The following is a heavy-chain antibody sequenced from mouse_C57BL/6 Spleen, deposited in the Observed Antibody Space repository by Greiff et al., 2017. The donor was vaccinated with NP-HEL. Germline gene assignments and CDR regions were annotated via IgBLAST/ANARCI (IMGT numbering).Heavy chain of an antibody. CDR2: ISDGGSYT. V-gene: IGHV5-4*01. J-gene: IGHJ3*01. D-gene: IGHD2-2*01. CDR1: GFTFSSYA. Sequence: EVHLVESGGGLVKPGGSLKLSCAASGFTFSSYAMSWVRQTPEKRLEWVATISDGGSYTYYPDNVKGRFTISRDNAKNNLYLQMSHLKSEDTAMYYCARDDGYDVGFAYWGQGTLVTVSA. CDR3: ARDDGYDVGFAY.